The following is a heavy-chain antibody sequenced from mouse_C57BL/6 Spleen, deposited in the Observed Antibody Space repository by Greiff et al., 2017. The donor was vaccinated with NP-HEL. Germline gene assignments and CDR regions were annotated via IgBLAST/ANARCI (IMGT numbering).Heavy chain of an antibody. CDR2: IDPSDSET. CDR3: AIPSKSNFMDY. V-gene: IGHV1-52*01. Sequence: QVQLQQPGTELVKPGASVKLSCKASGYTFTSYWMHWVKQRPIQGLEWIGNIDPSDSETHYNQKFKDKATLTVDKSSSTAYMQLSSLTSEDSAVYYCAIPSKSNFMDYWGQGTSVTVSS. D-gene: IGHD2-5*01. J-gene: IGHJ4*01. CDR1: GYTFTSYW.